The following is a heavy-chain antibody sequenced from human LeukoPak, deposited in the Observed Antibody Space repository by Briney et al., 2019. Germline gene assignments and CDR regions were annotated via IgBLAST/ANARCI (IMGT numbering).Heavy chain of an antibody. V-gene: IGHV4-34*01. D-gene: IGHD3-22*01. CDR3: ARDPSGSAYYYDSSGYYSEPMYYFDY. J-gene: IGHJ4*02. Sequence: PSETLSLTCAVYGGSFSGYYWSWIRQPPGKGLEWIGEINHSGSTNYNPSLKSRVTISVDTSKNQFSLKLSSVTAADTAVYYCARDPSGSAYYYDSSGYYSEPMYYFDYWGQGTLVTVSS. CDR1: GGSFSGYY. CDR2: INHSGST.